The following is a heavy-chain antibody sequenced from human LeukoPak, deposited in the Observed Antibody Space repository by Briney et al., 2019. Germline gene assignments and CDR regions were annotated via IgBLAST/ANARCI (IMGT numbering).Heavy chain of an antibody. Sequence: GGSLRLSCAASGFTFSSYWMHWVRQAPGKGLVWVSRINSDGSSTSYADSVKGRFTISRDNSKNTLYLQMNSLRAEDTAIYYCAKNGDRGAYCTGGTCYPYFSYYMDVWGKGTTVTI. J-gene: IGHJ6*03. CDR2: INSDGSST. V-gene: IGHV3-74*01. D-gene: IGHD2-15*01. CDR1: GFTFSSYW. CDR3: AKNGDRGAYCTGGTCYPYFSYYMDV.